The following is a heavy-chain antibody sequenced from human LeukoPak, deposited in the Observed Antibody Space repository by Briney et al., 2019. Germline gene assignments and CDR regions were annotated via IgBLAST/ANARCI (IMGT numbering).Heavy chain of an antibody. CDR1: GFPLSSYA. CDR3: ARDFRFLDDY. Sequence: PGGSLRLSCAASGFPLSSYAMSWVRQAPGKGLEWVSATSSSDSGTYYAGSVRGRFTISRDNAKNSLYLQMNSLRAEDTAMYYCARDFRFLDDYWGQGTLVTVSS. J-gene: IGHJ4*02. CDR2: TSSSDSGT. D-gene: IGHD3-3*01. V-gene: IGHV3-23*01.